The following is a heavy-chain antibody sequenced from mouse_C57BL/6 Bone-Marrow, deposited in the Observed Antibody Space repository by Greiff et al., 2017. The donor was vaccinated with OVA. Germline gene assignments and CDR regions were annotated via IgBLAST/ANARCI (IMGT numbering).Heavy chain of an antibody. Sequence: VKLQQPGAELVKPGASVKLSCKASGYTFTSYWMQWVKQRPGQGLEWIGEIDPSDSYTNYNQKFKGKATLTVDTSSSTAYMQLSSLTSEDSAVYYCARCRGYGAMDYWGQGTSVTVSS. CDR2: IDPSDSYT. CDR3: ARCRGYGAMDY. CDR1: GYTFTSYW. V-gene: IGHV1-50*01. D-gene: IGHD1-1*02. J-gene: IGHJ4*01.